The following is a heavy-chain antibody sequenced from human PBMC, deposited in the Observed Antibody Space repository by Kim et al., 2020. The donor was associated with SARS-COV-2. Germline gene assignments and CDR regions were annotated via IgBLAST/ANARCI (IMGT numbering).Heavy chain of an antibody. CDR2: IYYSGST. Sequence: SETLSLTCTVSGGSISSSSYYWGWIRQPPGKGLEWIGNIYYSGSTYYNPSLKSRVTISVDTSKNQFSLKLSSVTAADTAVYYCARRGDTLDYYYGMDVWGQGTTVTVSS. D-gene: IGHD5-12*01. CDR3: ARRGDTLDYYYGMDV. CDR1: GGSISSSSYY. J-gene: IGHJ6*02. V-gene: IGHV4-39*01.